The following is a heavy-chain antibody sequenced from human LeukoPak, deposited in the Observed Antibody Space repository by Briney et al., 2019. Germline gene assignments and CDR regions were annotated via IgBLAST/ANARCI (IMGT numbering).Heavy chain of an antibody. D-gene: IGHD2-21*01. Sequence: SQTLSLTCAISGDSVSSNSAAWNWIRQSPSRGLEWLGSTVYRSKWSYDYAVSVQSRITINADTSRNQFSLHLNSATPEDTAVYYCARSTALVGDDWVDPWGQGTLVTVSS. V-gene: IGHV6-1*01. J-gene: IGHJ5*02. CDR3: ARSTALVGDDWVDP. CDR2: TVYRSKWSY. CDR1: GDSVSSNSAA.